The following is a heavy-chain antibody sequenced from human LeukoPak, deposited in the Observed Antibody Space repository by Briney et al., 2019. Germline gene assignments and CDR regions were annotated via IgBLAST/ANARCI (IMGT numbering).Heavy chain of an antibody. V-gene: IGHV3-30*18. Sequence: GGSLRLTSSHIGLTPHNPGLPLAPQAPGKGLEWVALIPSDGSYTYYADSVKGRFTISRDNSKSTLSLQMNSVRPDDTAVHYCGKPRDGDSGPFDTCLQRTMVTVSS. CDR3: GKPRDGDSGPFDT. J-gene: IGHJ3*02. D-gene: IGHD4-17*01. CDR2: IPSDGSYT. CDR1: GLTPHNPG.